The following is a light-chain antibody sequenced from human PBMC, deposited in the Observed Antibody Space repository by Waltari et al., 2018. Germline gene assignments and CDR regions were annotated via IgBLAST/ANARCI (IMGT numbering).Light chain of an antibody. CDR3: QEYDSLPVT. CDR1: QSVKNN. J-gene: IGKJ4*01. CDR2: KAS. Sequence: DIQITQSPPTLSASVRDSITITCRASQSVKNNLAWYQQKPGKAPKVLIHKASRLEGGVPSRFSGSGYGTEFTLTISSLQPDDFATYYCQEYDSLPVTFGGGTRVEIK. V-gene: IGKV1-5*03.